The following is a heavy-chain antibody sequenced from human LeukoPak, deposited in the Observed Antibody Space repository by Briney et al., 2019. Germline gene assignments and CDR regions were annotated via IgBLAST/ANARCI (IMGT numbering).Heavy chain of an antibody. J-gene: IGHJ6*03. D-gene: IGHD2-2*01. V-gene: IGHV1-69*01. Sequence: SVKVACKASGGTFSSYAISWVRQAPGQGLEWMGGIIPIFGTANYEQKFQGRVTITADESTSTAYMELSSLRSEDTAVYYCARGRDIAVVPYYYYYYMDVWGKGTTVTVSS. CDR1: GGTFSSYA. CDR3: ARGRDIAVVPYYYYYYMDV. CDR2: IIPIFGTA.